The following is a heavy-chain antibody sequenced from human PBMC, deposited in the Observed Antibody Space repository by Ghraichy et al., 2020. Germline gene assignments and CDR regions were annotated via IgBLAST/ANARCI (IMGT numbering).Heavy chain of an antibody. Sequence: GGSLRLSCAASGFTFSSYWMNWLRQAPGKGLEWVANIKQDGSAKYYVDSVKGRFTISRDNANNSLYLQMNSLRAEDTAVYYCARDVGRVDFDYWGQGTLVTVSS. D-gene: IGHD3-10*01. CDR2: IKQDGSAK. CDR3: ARDVGRVDFDY. V-gene: IGHV3-7*03. J-gene: IGHJ4*02. CDR1: GFTFSSYW.